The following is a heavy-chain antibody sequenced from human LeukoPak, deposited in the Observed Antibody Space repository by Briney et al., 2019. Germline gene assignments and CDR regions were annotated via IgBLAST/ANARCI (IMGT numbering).Heavy chain of an antibody. CDR2: IWYDGSNK. CDR3: AREISRFGI. D-gene: IGHD3-16*01. CDR1: GFTFSSYG. Sequence: GGSLRLSCAASGFTFSSYGMHWVRQAPGKGLEWVAVIWYDGSNKYYADSVKGRFTISRDNPNNTLYLQMHSLRAEDTAVYYCAREISRFGIWGQGTLVTVSS. J-gene: IGHJ4*02. V-gene: IGHV3-33*01.